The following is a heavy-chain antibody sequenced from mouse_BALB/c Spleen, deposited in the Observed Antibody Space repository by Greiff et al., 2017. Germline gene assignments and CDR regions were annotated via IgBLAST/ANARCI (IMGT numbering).Heavy chain of an antibody. CDR1: GFTFSSYG. V-gene: IGHV5-6-3*01. D-gene: IGHD2-10*02. CDR3: ARRGYGNYGYYYAMDY. CDR2: INSNGGST. Sequence: EVKLEESGGGLVQPGGSLKLSCAASGFTFSSYGMSWVRQTPDKRLELVATINSNGGSTYYPDSVKGRFTISRDNAKNTLYLQMSSLKSEDTAMYYCARRGYGNYGYYYAMDYWGQGTSVTVSS. J-gene: IGHJ4*01.